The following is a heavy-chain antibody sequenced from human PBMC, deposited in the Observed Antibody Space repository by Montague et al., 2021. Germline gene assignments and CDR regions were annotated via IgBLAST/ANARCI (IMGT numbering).Heavy chain of an antibody. CDR2: SRNKANSYTT. V-gene: IGHV3-72*01. Sequence: SLRLSCAASGFSFSDYYADWVRQAPGKGLEWVGRSRNKANSYTTDYAASVKGRFTISRDESKNSLYLQMNSLKTDDTAVYYCATEGKLPGPDFDHWGQGTLVTVSS. CDR3: ATEGKLPGPDFDH. J-gene: IGHJ4*02. D-gene: IGHD1-7*01. CDR1: GFSFSDYY.